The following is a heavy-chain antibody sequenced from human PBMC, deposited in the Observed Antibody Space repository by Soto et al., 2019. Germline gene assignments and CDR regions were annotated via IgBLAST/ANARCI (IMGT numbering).Heavy chain of an antibody. CDR2: IYHSGST. CDR1: GGSLSSGGYS. V-gene: IGHV4-30-2*01. Sequence: PSATLSLTCAVSGGSLSSGGYSWSWIRQPQGKGLEWIGYIYHSGSTDCSPSLKSRVTISVDRSKNQFSLKLSSVTAADTAVYDWARVPTPWGQGTLGTVSS. CDR3: ARVPTP. J-gene: IGHJ5*02.